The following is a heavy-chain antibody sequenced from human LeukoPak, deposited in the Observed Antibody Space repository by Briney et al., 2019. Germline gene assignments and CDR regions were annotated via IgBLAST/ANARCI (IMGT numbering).Heavy chain of an antibody. J-gene: IGHJ4*02. CDR2: IRYDGSNK. D-gene: IGHD3-10*01. Sequence: PGGSLRLSCAASGFTFSSYGTHWVRQAPGKGLQWVAFIRYDGSNKYYVDSVKGRFTISRDNSKNTLYLQMNSLRPEDTAVYYCAKESVWFGESNPFDYWGQGTLVTVSS. V-gene: IGHV3-30*02. CDR1: GFTFSSYG. CDR3: AKESVWFGESNPFDY.